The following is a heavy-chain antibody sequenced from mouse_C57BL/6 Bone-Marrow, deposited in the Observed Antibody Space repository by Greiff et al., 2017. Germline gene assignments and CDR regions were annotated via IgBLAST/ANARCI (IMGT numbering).Heavy chain of an antibody. V-gene: IGHV1-72*01. D-gene: IGHD1-1*01. CDR2: IDPNSGGT. J-gene: IGHJ1*03. CDR1: GYTFTSYW. Sequence: QVQLQQPRAELVKPGASVKLSCKASGYTFTSYWMHWVKQRPGRGLEWIGRIDPNSGGTKYNEKFKSKATLTVDKPSSTAYMQLSSLTSEDSAVYYCASYGSSYARYFDVWGTGTTVTVSS. CDR3: ASYGSSYARYFDV.